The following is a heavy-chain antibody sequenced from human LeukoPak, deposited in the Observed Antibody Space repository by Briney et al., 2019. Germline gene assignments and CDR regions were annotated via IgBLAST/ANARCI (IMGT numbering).Heavy chain of an antibody. D-gene: IGHD4-11*01. CDR2: ISAYNGNT. CDR3: ARVTENYYYYYMDV. Sequence: ASVKVSCKASGYTFTSYDINWVRQAPGQGLGWMGWISAYNGNTNYAQKLQGRVTMTTDTSTSTAYMELRSLRSDDTAVYYCARVTENYYYYYMDVWGKGTTVTVSS. V-gene: IGHV1-18*01. CDR1: GYTFTSYD. J-gene: IGHJ6*03.